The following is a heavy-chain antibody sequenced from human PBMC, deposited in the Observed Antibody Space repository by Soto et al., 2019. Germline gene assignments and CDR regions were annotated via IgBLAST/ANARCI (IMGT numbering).Heavy chain of an antibody. CDR1: GYTFTSYG. J-gene: IGHJ4*02. CDR2: ISAYNGNT. V-gene: IGHV1-18*01. Sequence: QVQLVQSGAEVKKPGASLKVSCKASGYTFTSYGISWVRQAPGQGLERMGWISAYNGNTNYAQKLQGRVTMTTDTSTSTAYMAVRSLRSDDTAVYSCARDYYGDQTAVNFDCWGQGTLVTVSS. D-gene: IGHD4-17*01. CDR3: ARDYYGDQTAVNFDC.